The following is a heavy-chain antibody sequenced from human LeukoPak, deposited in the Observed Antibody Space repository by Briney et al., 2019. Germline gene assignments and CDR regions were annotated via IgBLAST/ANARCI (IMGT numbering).Heavy chain of an antibody. CDR1: GFTFSSYG. Sequence: GGSLRLSCAASGFTFSSYGMHWVRQAPGKGLEWVAFIRYDGSNKYYADSVKGRFTISRDNSKNPLYLQMNSLRAEDTAVYYCAYCSSTSCYDPGYYSYYMDVWGKGTTVTVSS. V-gene: IGHV3-30*02. J-gene: IGHJ6*03. CDR2: IRYDGSNK. CDR3: AYCSSTSCYDPGYYSYYMDV. D-gene: IGHD2-2*01.